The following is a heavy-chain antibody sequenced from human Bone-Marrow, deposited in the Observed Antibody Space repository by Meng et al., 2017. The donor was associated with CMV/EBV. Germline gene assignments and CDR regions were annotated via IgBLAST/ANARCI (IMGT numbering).Heavy chain of an antibody. J-gene: IGHJ4*02. Sequence: GGSLRLSCAASGFTFSSYAISWVRQAPGQGLEWMGWINPNSGGTNYAQKFQGRVTMTRDTSISTAYMELSRLRSDDTAVYYCARAVPATPGDYWGQGTLVTVSS. CDR1: GFTFSSYA. V-gene: IGHV1-2*02. CDR2: INPNSGGT. CDR3: ARAVPATPGDY. D-gene: IGHD3-10*01.